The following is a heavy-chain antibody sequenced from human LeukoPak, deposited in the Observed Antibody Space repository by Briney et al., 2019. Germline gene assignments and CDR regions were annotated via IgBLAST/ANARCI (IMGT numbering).Heavy chain of an antibody. V-gene: IGHV2-70*11. D-gene: IGHD6-19*01. CDR1: GFSLGTSGMC. CDR3: ARIEAVAGAYYFDY. CDR2: IAWDEDK. Sequence: SGPSLLQPPHTLTLTCTFSGFSLGTSGMCVSWIRQPPGKALEWLARIAWDEDKYYSTALKTRLTISKDTSKNQVVLTMTNMDPVDTATYYCARIEAVAGAYYFDYWGQGTLVTVSS. J-gene: IGHJ4*02.